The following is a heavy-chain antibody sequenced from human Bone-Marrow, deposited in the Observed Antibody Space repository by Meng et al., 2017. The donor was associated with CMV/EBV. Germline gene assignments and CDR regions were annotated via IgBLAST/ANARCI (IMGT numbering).Heavy chain of an antibody. CDR1: GGSISSYY. Sequence: SETLSLTCTVSGGSISSYYWSWIRQPPGKGLEWIGYIYYSGSTNYNPSLKSRVTISVDTSKTQFSLKLSSVTAADTAVYYCARAAYYYDSSGPYYFDYWGQGTLATFSS. V-gene: IGHV4-59*01. D-gene: IGHD3-22*01. CDR2: IYYSGST. J-gene: IGHJ4*02. CDR3: ARAAYYYDSSGPYYFDY.